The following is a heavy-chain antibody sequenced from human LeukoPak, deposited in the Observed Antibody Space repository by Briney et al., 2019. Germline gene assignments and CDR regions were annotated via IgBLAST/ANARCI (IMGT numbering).Heavy chain of an antibody. CDR3: ALYSSSSDY. Sequence: TSETLSLICTVSGGTISSHYWNWIRQPPGKGLEWIGYIHDSGSTKYNPSLKSRVAISVDTSKNQFSLKLSSVTAADTAMYYCALYSSSSDYWGQGTLVTVSS. CDR2: IHDSGST. D-gene: IGHD6-6*01. V-gene: IGHV4-59*11. J-gene: IGHJ4*02. CDR1: GGTISSHY.